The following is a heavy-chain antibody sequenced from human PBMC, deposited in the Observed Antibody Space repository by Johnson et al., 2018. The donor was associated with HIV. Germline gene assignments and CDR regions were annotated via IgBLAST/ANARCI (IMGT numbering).Heavy chain of an antibody. J-gene: IGHJ3*02. CDR1: GFTFSSYA. Sequence: QMLLVESGGGVVQPGRSLRLSCAASGFTFSSYAMHWVRQAPGKGLECVAVISYDGSNKFYAASVQGRFTISRDNSKNTLYLQMNSLSAEDTAVYYCARDRGYWDAFDIWGQGTMVIVSS. CDR2: ISYDGSNK. D-gene: IGHD3-22*01. V-gene: IGHV3-30-3*01. CDR3: ARDRGYWDAFDI.